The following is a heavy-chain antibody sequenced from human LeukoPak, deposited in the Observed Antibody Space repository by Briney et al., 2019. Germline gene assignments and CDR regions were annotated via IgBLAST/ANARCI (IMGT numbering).Heavy chain of an antibody. J-gene: IGHJ4*02. CDR1: GFTFSDYG. D-gene: IGHD6-19*01. V-gene: IGHV3-30*18. CDR2: ISLDGSNE. Sequence: GGSLRLSCAASGFTFSDYGIHWVRQAPGKGLEWVAGISLDGSNEYYIDFVKGRFTIARDNSKNTVYLQVNSLRPEDTAVYYCAKQIAVAGLLDSWGQGTLVTVSS. CDR3: AKQIAVAGLLDS.